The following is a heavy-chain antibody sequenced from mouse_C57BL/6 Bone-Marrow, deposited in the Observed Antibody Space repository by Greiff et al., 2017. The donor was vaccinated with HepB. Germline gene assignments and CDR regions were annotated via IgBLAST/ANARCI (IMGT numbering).Heavy chain of an antibody. Sequence: QVQLKESGAELVRPGTSVKVSCKASGYAFTNYLIEWVKQRPGQGLEWIGVINPGSGGTNYNEKFKGKETLTADKSSSTAYMQLSSLTSEDSAVYFCARGTGTRYAMDYWGQGTSVTVSS. CDR2: INPGSGGT. J-gene: IGHJ4*01. V-gene: IGHV1-54*01. CDR3: ARGTGTRYAMDY. D-gene: IGHD4-1*01. CDR1: GYAFTNYL.